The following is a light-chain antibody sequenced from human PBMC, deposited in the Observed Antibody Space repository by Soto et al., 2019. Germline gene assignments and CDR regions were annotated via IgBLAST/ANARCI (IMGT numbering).Light chain of an antibody. J-gene: IGLJ1*01. CDR1: NSDVGAYNY. CDR2: GVS. Sequence: QSVLTQPAYMSGSPGQSITISCTGTNSDVGAYNYVSWYQQYPGKAPKLIIYGVSNRPSGVSNRFSGSKFGNTASLTISGLQSDDEADYYRNSYAGSSYVFGTGTKATVL. CDR3: NSYAGSSYV. V-gene: IGLV2-14*01.